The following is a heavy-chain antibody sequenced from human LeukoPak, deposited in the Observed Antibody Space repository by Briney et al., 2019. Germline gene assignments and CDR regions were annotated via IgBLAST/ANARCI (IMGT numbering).Heavy chain of an antibody. D-gene: IGHD3-22*01. CDR3: ARQTYYYDSSDYYYGYFDL. CDR2: IYYSGNS. J-gene: IGHJ2*01. V-gene: IGHV4-59*08. Sequence: PSETLSLTCTVSGGSISNYYWSWIRQPPGKGLEWIGCIYYSGNSNYNPSLKSRVTISGDTPRKQFSLKLSSVTAADTAVYYCARQTYYYDSSDYYYGYFDLWGRGTLVTVSP. CDR1: GGSISNYY.